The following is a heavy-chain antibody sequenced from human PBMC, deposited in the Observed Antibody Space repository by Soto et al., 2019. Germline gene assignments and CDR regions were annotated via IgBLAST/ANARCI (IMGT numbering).Heavy chain of an antibody. CDR2: ISAHNGNT. CDR1: GYAFTTYG. D-gene: IGHD1-1*01. J-gene: IGHJ4*02. CDR3: ARGRYGDY. V-gene: IGHV1-18*01. Sequence: QVHLVQSGAEVKKPGASVNVSCKGSGYAFTTYGITWVRQAPGQGLEWMGWISAHNGNTNYAQKLQGRVTVTRDTSTSTAYMELRSLRSDDTAVYYCARGRYGDYGGQGALVTVSS.